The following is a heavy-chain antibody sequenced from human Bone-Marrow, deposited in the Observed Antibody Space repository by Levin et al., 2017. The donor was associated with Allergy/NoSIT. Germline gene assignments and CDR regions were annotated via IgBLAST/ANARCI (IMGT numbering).Heavy chain of an antibody. J-gene: IGHJ6*04. CDR1: GFTFSDYY. CDR2: ISSSSSYT. CDR3: ARLCSSTSCSHWGGGLDV. V-gene: IGHV3-11*03. D-gene: IGHD2-2*01. Sequence: SCAASGFTFSDYYMSWIRQAPGKGLEWVSYISSSSSYTNYADSVKGRFTISRDNAKNSLYLQMNSLRAEDTAVYYCARLCSSTSCSHWGGGLDVWGKGTTVTVSS.